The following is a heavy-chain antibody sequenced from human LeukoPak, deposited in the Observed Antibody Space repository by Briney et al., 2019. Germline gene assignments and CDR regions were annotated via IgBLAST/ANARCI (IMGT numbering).Heavy chain of an antibody. CDR3: ARARDYGDYVNWFDP. D-gene: IGHD4-17*01. V-gene: IGHV3-74*01. CDR1: GFTFSSYW. J-gene: IGHJ5*02. Sequence: GGSLRLSCAASGFTFSSYWMHWVRQAPGKGLVWVSRINSDGSSTSYADSVKGRFTISRDNAKNTLYLQMGSLRAEDTAVYYCARARDYGDYVNWFDPWGQGTLVTVSS. CDR2: INSDGSST.